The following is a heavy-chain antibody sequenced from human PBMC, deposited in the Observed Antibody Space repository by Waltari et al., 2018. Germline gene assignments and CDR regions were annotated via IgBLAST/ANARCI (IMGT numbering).Heavy chain of an antibody. D-gene: IGHD3-22*01. Sequence: EVQVLESGGGLVQPGGSLGLTCSASGFIFNNYAINWVRQAPGKGLEGVSGINGYGDKTYYADSVKGRFTLSRDNSRNTLSLQMNSLRAEDTAVYYCAKAHFYDTSGYIEHWGQGTLVTVSS. CDR3: AKAHFYDTSGYIEH. CDR2: INGYGDKT. CDR1: GFIFNNYA. J-gene: IGHJ5*02. V-gene: IGHV3-23*01.